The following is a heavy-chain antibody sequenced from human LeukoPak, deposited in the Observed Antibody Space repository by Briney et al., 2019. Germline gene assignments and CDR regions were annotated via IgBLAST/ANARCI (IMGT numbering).Heavy chain of an antibody. CDR3: ARGLRVSPAFDY. V-gene: IGHV1-2*02. J-gene: IGHJ4*01. CDR1: GYTFTGYY. CDR2: IDPKSGAT. D-gene: IGHD2-2*01. Sequence: GESLKISCKGSGYTFTGYYMHWVRQAPGQGLEWMAWIDPKSGATNYAQRFQGRVTMTRDTSIITAYMELSRLRSDDTAVYYCARGLRVSPAFDYWGQEPWSPSPQ.